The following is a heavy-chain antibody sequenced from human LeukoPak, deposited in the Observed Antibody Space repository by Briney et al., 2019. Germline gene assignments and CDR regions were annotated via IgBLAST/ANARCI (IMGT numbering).Heavy chain of an antibody. J-gene: IGHJ4*02. CDR3: ARGGLRYFDWLLYLLDY. Sequence: ASVXVSXKASGYTFTSYAMHWVRQAPGQRLEWMGWINAGNGNTKYSQKFQGRVTITRDTSASTAYMELSSLRSEDTAVYYCARGGLRYFDWLLYLLDYWGQGTLVTVSS. CDR1: GYTFTSYA. V-gene: IGHV1-3*01. CDR2: INAGNGNT. D-gene: IGHD3-9*01.